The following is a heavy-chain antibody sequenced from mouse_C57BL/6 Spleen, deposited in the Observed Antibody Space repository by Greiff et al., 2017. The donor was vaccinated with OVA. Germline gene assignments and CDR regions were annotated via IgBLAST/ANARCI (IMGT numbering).Heavy chain of an antibody. CDR2: IYPGDGDT. CDR3: ARTYYYGSVFAY. V-gene: IGHV1-80*01. D-gene: IGHD1-1*01. Sequence: VQLVESGAELVKPGASVKISCKASGYAFSSYWMNWVKQRPGKGLEWIGQIYPGDGDTNYNGKFKGKATLTADKSSSTAYMQLSSLTSEDSAVYFCARTYYYGSVFAYWGQGTLVTVSA. J-gene: IGHJ3*01. CDR1: GYAFSSYW.